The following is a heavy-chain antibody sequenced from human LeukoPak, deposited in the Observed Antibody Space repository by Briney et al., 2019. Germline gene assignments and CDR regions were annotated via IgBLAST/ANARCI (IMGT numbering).Heavy chain of an antibody. CDR2: ISRRSDDI. D-gene: IGHD3-22*01. CDR1: GFTFGDYA. CDR3: ARYFDNSGYPYYVDY. V-gene: IGHV3-11*06. J-gene: IGHJ4*02. Sequence: PGGSLRLSCTASGFTFGDYAMSWVRQAPGKGLEWVSFISRRSDDINYADFVKGRFTVSRDNAKNSLYLQMTSLRAEDTAVYYCARYFDNSGYPYYVDYWGRGALVTVSS.